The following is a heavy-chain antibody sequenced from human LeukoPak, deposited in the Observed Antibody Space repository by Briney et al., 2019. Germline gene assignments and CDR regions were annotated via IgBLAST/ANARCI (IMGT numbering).Heavy chain of an antibody. J-gene: IGHJ4*02. CDR1: GGSISSADYS. V-gene: IGHV4-30-2*01. CDR3: ASFSGGNPYFDY. CDR2: MYHTGNT. Sequence: SQTLSLTCAVSGGSISSADYSWSWIRQPPGRGLECIGYMYHTGNTYYSPSLKSRVTISVDRSKNRFSLKLNSVTAADTAVYYCASFSGGNPYFDYWGQGALVTVSS. D-gene: IGHD2-15*01.